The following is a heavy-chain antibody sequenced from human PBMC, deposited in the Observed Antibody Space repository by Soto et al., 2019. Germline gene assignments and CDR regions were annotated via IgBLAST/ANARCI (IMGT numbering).Heavy chain of an antibody. CDR1: GGSFSGYY. CDR3: ARGSLVTTCWFDP. V-gene: IGHV4-34*01. Sequence: SETLSLTCAVYGGSFSGYYWSWIRQPPGKGLEWIGEINHSGSTNYNPSLKSRVTISVDTSKNQFSLKLSSVTAADTAVYYCARGSLVTTCWFDPWGQGNLVTVSS. D-gene: IGHD4-4*01. CDR2: INHSGST. J-gene: IGHJ5*02.